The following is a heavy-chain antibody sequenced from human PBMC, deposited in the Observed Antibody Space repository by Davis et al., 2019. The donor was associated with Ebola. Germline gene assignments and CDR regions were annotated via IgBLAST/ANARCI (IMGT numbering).Heavy chain of an antibody. CDR3: ARGRGGYITHNYYYAMDV. CDR1: DGSFSAYY. Sequence: PSETLSLTCAVYDGSFSAYYWSWIRQPPGKGLEWIGEINHSGSTNYNPSLLSRVTISADTSKNQFSLRLSSVTAADAAVYYCARGRGGYITHNYYYAMDVWGQGTTVTVSS. CDR2: INHSGST. D-gene: IGHD5-12*01. V-gene: IGHV4-34*01. J-gene: IGHJ6*02.